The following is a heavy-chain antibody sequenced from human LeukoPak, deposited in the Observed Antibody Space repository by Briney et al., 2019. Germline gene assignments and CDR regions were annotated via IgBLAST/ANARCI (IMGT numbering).Heavy chain of an antibody. J-gene: IGHJ5*02. CDR2: INHSGST. Sequence: KASETLSLTCAVYGGSFSGYYWSWIRQPPGKGLEWIGEINHSGSTNYNPSLKSRVTISVDTSKNQFSLKLSSVTAADTAVYYCARDHWKRDIVATIEYGWFDPWGQGTLVTVSS. V-gene: IGHV4-34*01. CDR1: GGSFSGYY. CDR3: ARDHWKRDIVATIEYGWFDP. D-gene: IGHD5-12*01.